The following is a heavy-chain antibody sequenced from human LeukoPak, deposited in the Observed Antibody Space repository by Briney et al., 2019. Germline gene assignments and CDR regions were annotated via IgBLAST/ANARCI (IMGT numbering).Heavy chain of an antibody. V-gene: IGHV3-15*01. J-gene: IGHJ4*02. D-gene: IGHD3-10*01. CDR3: TTDFGGPRDY. CDR1: GFTFSNAW. Sequence: GGSLRLSCAASGFTFSNAWMSWVRQAPGKGLEWVGRIKSKTDGGPTDYAAPVKGRFTISRDDSKNTLYLQMNSLKTEDTAVYYCTTDFGGPRDYWGQGTLVTVSS. CDR2: IKSKTDGGPT.